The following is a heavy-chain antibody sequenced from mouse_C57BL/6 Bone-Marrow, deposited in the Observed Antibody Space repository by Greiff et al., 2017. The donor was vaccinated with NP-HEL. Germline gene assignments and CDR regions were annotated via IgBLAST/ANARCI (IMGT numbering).Heavy chain of an antibody. J-gene: IGHJ4*01. V-gene: IGHV14-4*01. D-gene: IGHD1-1*01. CDR2: IDPENGDT. Sequence: EVQLQQSGAELVRPGASVKLSCTVSGFNIKDDYMHWVKQRPEQGLEWIGWIDPENGDTEYASKFQGKATIPADTSSNTAYLQPSSRTSEETAVDYCTTGGSSPYAMDYWGQGTSVTVSS. CDR1: GFNIKDDY. CDR3: TTGGSSPYAMDY.